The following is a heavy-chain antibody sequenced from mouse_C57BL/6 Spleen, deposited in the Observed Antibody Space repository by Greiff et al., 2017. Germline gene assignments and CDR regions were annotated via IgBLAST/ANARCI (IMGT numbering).Heavy chain of an antibody. D-gene: IGHD1-1*01. CDR1: GYTFTSYW. CDR2: IDPSDSYT. CDR3: ARGGDYYGSI. V-gene: IGHV1-50*01. Sequence: VQLQQPGAELVKPGASVKLSCKASGYTFTSYWMQWVKQRPGLGLEWIGEIDPSDSYTNYNQKFKGKATLTVDTSSSTAYMQLSSLTSEDSAVYYCARGGDYYGSIWGQGTLVTVSA. J-gene: IGHJ3*01.